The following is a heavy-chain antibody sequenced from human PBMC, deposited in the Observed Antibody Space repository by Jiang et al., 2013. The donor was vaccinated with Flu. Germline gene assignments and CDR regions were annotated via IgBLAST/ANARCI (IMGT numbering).Heavy chain of an antibody. CDR3: ARDYYGSRNWFDP. Sequence: GAEVKKPGASVKVSCKASGYTFTGYYMHWVRQAPGQGLEWMGWINPNSGGTDYAQKFQGRVTMTRDTSISTAYMELSRLRSDDTAVYYCARDYYGSRNWFDPWGQGTLVTVSS. CDR1: GYTFTGYY. J-gene: IGHJ5*02. V-gene: IGHV1-2*02. CDR2: INPNSGGT. D-gene: IGHD3-10*01.